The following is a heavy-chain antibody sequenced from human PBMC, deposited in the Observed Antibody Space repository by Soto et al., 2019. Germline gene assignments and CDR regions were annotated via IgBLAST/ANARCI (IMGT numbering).Heavy chain of an antibody. J-gene: IGHJ4*02. Sequence: QVQLVQSGAEVKKPGSSVKVSCKASGGTFRSYSINWVRQAPGQGLEWMGEIIPIFGTANYAQKVQGRVTITADESTSTAYMELSILRSEDTAVYYCARDGGRHSGGIDYWGQGTLVTVSS. D-gene: IGHD1-26*01. V-gene: IGHV1-69*01. CDR3: ARDGGRHSGGIDY. CDR2: IIPIFGTA. CDR1: GGTFRSYS.